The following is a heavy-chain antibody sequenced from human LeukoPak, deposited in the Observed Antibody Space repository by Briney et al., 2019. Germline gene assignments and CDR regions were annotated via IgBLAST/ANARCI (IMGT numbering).Heavy chain of an antibody. CDR2: IWSDGSYR. J-gene: IGHJ4*02. CDR1: GFIFSNSG. Sequence: AGGSLRLSCTASGFIFSNSGMHWVRQAPGKGLEWVAVIWSDGSYRYYADSVKGRFTISRENSKNTLYLQMNSLSVEDTAIYYCVLGVDGSGSFLLGSWGQGTLVTVSS. V-gene: IGHV3-33*01. D-gene: IGHD3-10*01. CDR3: VLGVDGSGSFLLGS.